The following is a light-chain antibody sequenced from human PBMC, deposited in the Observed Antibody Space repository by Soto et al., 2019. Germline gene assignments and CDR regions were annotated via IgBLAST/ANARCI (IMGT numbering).Light chain of an antibody. CDR3: QQYGSSPTT. J-gene: IGKJ5*01. CDR1: QSVSNSH. CDR2: GAS. Sequence: EIVLTQCPGTLSFSPGERATLSCRASQSVSNSHLAWYQQKPGQTPRLLLYGASTRATGIPDRFSGSGSGADFTLTISRLEPEDFAVYYCQQYGSSPTTFGQGTRLEIK. V-gene: IGKV3-20*01.